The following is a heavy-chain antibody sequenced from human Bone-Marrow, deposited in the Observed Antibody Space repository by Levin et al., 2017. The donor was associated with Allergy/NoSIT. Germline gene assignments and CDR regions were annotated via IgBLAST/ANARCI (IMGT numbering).Heavy chain of an antibody. CDR2: IYYSGST. V-gene: IGHV4-59*01. J-gene: IGHJ5*02. Sequence: NSSETLSLTCTVSGGSISSYYWSWIRQPPGKGLEWIGYIYYSGSTNYNPSLKSRVTISVDTSKNQFSLKLSSVTAADTAVYYCAREVAARRWNWFDPWGQGTLVTVSS. D-gene: IGHD6-6*01. CDR3: AREVAARRWNWFDP. CDR1: GGSISSYY.